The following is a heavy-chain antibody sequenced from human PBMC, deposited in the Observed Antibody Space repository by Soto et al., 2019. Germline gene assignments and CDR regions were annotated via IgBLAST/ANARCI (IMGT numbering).Heavy chain of an antibody. D-gene: IGHD2-15*01. CDR2: IYYSGST. Sequence: QVQLQESGPGLVKPSETLSLTCTVSGGSISSHYWSWIRQPPGKGLEWIGYIYYSGSTNYNPSLKSRVTISVDTSKNQFSLKLSSVTVADTAVYYCARRYGGTFDYWGQGTLVTVSS. V-gene: IGHV4-59*08. CDR1: GGSISSHY. CDR3: ARRYGGTFDY. J-gene: IGHJ4*02.